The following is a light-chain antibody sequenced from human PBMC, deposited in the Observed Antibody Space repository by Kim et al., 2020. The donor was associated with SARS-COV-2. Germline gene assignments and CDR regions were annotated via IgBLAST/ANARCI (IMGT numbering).Light chain of an antibody. Sequence: EIVVTQSPATLSVSPGERATLSCRASQSVSSNLAWYQQKPGQAPRLLIYGASRRATGIPARFSGSGSGTDFTLTISSLESEDFAVYYCQQYNNWPSYTFGQGTKLEI. J-gene: IGKJ2*01. V-gene: IGKV3-15*01. CDR1: QSVSSN. CDR2: GAS. CDR3: QQYNNWPSYT.